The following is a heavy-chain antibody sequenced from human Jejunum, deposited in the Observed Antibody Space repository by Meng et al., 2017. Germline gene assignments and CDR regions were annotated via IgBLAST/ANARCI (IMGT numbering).Heavy chain of an antibody. Sequence: GGSLRLSCAASGFTFKNAWMNWVRQTPGKGLEWLGRIMSQTDGGTDHPAALKGRCGISRDDSRYTLYLQMSSLKPEDTGVYYCTTGLVWRYYVNGGPVYWGQGTLVTVSS. CDR1: GFTFKNAW. J-gene: IGHJ4*02. V-gene: IGHV3-15*01. D-gene: IGHD2-8*01. CDR3: TTGLVWRYYVNGGPVY. CDR2: IMSQTDGGT.